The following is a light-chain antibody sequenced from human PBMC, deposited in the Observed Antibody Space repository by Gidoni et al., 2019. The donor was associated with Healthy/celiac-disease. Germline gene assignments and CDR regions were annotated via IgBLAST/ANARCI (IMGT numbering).Light chain of an antibody. CDR3: QQSYSTPLT. V-gene: IGKV1-39*01. J-gene: IGKJ4*01. Sequence: DIQMTQSPSSLSASVGDRVTITCRASQSISSYLNWYQQKPGKAPKHLIYAASSLQSGVPSRFSGSGSGTDFTLTISRLQPEDFATYYCQQSYSTPLTFGGGTKVEIK. CDR2: AAS. CDR1: QSISSY.